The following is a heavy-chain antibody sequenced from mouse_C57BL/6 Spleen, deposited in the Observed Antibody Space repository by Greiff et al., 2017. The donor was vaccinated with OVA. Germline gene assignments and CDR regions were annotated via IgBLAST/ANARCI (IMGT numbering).Heavy chain of an antibody. CDR2: IDPNSGGT. CDR1: GYTFTSYW. Sequence: QVQLKQPGAELVKPGASVKLSCKASGYTFTSYWMHWVKQRPGRGLEWIGRIDPNSGGTKYNEKFKSKATLTVDKPSSTAYMQLSSLTSEDSAVYYCARGDWDERYYFDYWGQGTTLTVSS. CDR3: ARGDWDERYYFDY. J-gene: IGHJ2*01. V-gene: IGHV1-72*01. D-gene: IGHD4-1*01.